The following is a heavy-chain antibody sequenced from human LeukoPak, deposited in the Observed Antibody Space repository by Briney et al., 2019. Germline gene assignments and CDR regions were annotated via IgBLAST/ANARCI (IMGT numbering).Heavy chain of an antibody. CDR2: IQYDGTNK. Sequence: PGGSLRLSCAASGFTFSNYGVHWVRQAPGKGLDWVAFIQYDGTNKYYADSVKGRFTISRDNSKDTVYLQVNSLRPEDTAVYYCHVYYYDSSGHPSHWYFDLWGRGTLVTASS. V-gene: IGHV3-30*02. CDR3: HVYYYDSSGHPSHWYFDL. CDR1: GFTFSNYG. J-gene: IGHJ2*01. D-gene: IGHD3-22*01.